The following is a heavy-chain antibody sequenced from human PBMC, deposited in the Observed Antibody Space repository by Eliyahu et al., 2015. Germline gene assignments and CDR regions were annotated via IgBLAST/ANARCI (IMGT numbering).Heavy chain of an antibody. Sequence: EVQLVQSGAEVKKPGESLRISCXGSGYSFTSYWISWVRQMPGKGLEWMGRIDPSDSYTNYSPSFQGHVTISADKSISTAYLQWSSLKASDTAMYYCARHPCERPARCYNYYMDVWGKGTTVTVSS. CDR3: ARHPCERPARCYNYYMDV. D-gene: IGHD1-1*01. J-gene: IGHJ6*03. CDR2: IDPSDSYT. CDR1: GYSFTSYW. V-gene: IGHV5-10-1*03.